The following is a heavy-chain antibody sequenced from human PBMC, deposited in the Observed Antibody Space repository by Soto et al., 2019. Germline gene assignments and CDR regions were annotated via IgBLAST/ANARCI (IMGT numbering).Heavy chain of an antibody. J-gene: IGHJ4*02. Sequence: QVQLQQSGAGLLKPSETLSLTCAVNGGSLSGYYWSWIRQPPGKGLEWIGEIKDGGSTNYSPSLRGRVTISADTSKNQFSPWLNSVTAADTAVYFCARGREGIVATHWDQGTLVTVSS. V-gene: IGHV4-34*01. D-gene: IGHD5-12*01. CDR1: GGSLSGYY. CDR3: ARGREGIVATH. CDR2: IKDGGST.